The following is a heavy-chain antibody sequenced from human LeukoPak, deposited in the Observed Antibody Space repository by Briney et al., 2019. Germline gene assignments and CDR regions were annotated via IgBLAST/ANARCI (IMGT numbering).Heavy chain of an antibody. CDR2: ISGSGGST. CDR3: AKDGRIFGVVKGSWFDP. V-gene: IGHV3-23*01. D-gene: IGHD3-3*01. J-gene: IGHJ5*02. Sequence: GGSLRLSFAASGFTFSSYAMSWVRQAPGKGLEWVSAISGSGGSTYYADSVKGRFTISRDNSRNTLYLQMNSLRAEDTAVYYCAKDGRIFGVVKGSWFDPWGQGTLVTVSS. CDR1: GFTFSSYA.